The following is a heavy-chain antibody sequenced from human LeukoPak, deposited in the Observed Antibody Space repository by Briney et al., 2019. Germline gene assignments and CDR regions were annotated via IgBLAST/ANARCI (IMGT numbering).Heavy chain of an antibody. J-gene: IGHJ6*02. V-gene: IGHV4-31*03. D-gene: IGHD3-22*01. Sequence: SETLSLTCTVSGGSISSGGYYWSWIRQHPGKGLEWIGYIYYSGSTYYNPSLKSRVTISVDTSKNQFSLKLSSVTAADTAVYYCARVCRRNYYDSSGPNYYYYGMDVWGQGTTVTVS. CDR1: GGSISSGGYY. CDR2: IYYSGST. CDR3: ARVCRRNYYDSSGPNYYYYGMDV.